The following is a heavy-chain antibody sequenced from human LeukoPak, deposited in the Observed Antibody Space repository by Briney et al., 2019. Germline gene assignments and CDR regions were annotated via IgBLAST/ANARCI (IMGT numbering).Heavy chain of an antibody. D-gene: IGHD6-6*01. CDR1: GFTFSSYA. CDR2: ISPTGSTT. J-gene: IGHJ4*02. Sequence: GGSLRLSCAASGFTFSSYAMSWVRQAPGKGLVWVSRISPTGSTTSYADSVKGRFTVSRDNAKNTLYLQVNNLRAEDTAVYYCARGPNSNWSGLDFWGQGTLLTVSS. CDR3: ARGPNSNWSGLDF. V-gene: IGHV3-74*01.